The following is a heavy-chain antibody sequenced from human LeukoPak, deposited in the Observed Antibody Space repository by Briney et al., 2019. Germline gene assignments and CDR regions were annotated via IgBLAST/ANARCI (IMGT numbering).Heavy chain of an antibody. J-gene: IGHJ4*02. CDR2: FDPEDGET. CDR3: ATRRAKALRAPGSSDY. D-gene: IGHD1-14*01. CDR1: GYTLTELS. Sequence: ASVKVSCKVSGYTLTELSMHWVRQAPGKGLEWMGGFDPEDGETIYAQKFQGRVTMTEDTSTDTAYMELSSLRSEDTAVYYCATRRAKALRAPGSSDYWGQGTLVTVSS. V-gene: IGHV1-24*01.